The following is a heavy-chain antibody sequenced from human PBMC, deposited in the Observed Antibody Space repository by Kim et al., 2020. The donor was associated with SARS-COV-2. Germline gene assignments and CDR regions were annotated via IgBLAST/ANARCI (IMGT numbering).Heavy chain of an antibody. Sequence: ASVKVSCKASGYTFTSYDINWVRQATGQGLEWMGWMNPNSGNTGYAQKFQGRVTMTRNTSISTAYMELSSLRSEDTAVYYCARGPPQDYGSGSSWFDPWGQGTLVTVSP. V-gene: IGHV1-8*01. CDR3: ARGPPQDYGSGSSWFDP. CDR2: MNPNSGNT. CDR1: GYTFTSYD. J-gene: IGHJ5*02. D-gene: IGHD3-10*01.